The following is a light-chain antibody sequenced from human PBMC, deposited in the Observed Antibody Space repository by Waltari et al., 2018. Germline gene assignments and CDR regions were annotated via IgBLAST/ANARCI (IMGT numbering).Light chain of an antibody. CDR3: SSYTISSTVI. CDR1: SSDVGVYNY. CDR2: EVS. Sequence: QSALTQPASVSGSPGQSITISCTGTSSDVGVYNYVSWYQQHPGKAPQLLIYEVSNRPSGVSNRFAGSKSGNTAALTISGLQAEDEADYYCSSYTISSTVIFGGGTKLTVL. J-gene: IGLJ2*01. V-gene: IGLV2-14*01.